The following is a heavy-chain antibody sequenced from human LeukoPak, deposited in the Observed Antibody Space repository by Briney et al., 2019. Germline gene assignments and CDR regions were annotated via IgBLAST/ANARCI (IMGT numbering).Heavy chain of an antibody. CDR1: GFTFSSYA. CDR2: ISGSGGNT. CDR3: ARESRTGTTSPHFDC. J-gene: IGHJ4*02. D-gene: IGHD1-1*01. Sequence: GGSLRLSCSASGFTFSSYAMGWVRQAPGKGLEWVSSISGSGGNTYSADSVQGRFAISRDNAKNSLYLQMNSLRAEDTAVYYCARESRTGTTSPHFDCWGQGTLVTVSS. V-gene: IGHV3-23*01.